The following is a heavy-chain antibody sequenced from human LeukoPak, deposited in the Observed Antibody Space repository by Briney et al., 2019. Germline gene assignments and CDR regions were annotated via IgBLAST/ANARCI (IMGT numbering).Heavy chain of an antibody. V-gene: IGHV3-7*01. CDR1: GFMFSSNW. D-gene: IGHD2/OR15-2a*01. CDR2: IKEDGTET. CDR3: VSFYETY. Sequence: GGSLRLSCAASGFMFSSNWMSWVRLAPGKGLEWVANIKEDGTETYYVDSVKGRFTISKDNAKNTVYLQMNRLRAEDTAVYYCVSFYETYWGRGTLVTVSS. J-gene: IGHJ4*02.